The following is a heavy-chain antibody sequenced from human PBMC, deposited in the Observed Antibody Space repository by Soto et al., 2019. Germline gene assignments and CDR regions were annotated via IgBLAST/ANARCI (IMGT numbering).Heavy chain of an antibody. D-gene: IGHD2-15*01. Sequence: QVQLVQSGAEVRKPGSSVTVSCKPSGVTFSSYTISWVRQAPGQGLEWMGRIIPVPGVANYAPKFQGRLTIITDEPTSTVYMDLSSLRSEDTAMYYARWLINGDSAVSDLWGQGTVITLSS. J-gene: IGHJ3*01. V-gene: IGHV1-69*16. CDR2: IIPVPGVA. CDR1: GVTFSSYT. CDR3: RWLINGDSAVSDL.